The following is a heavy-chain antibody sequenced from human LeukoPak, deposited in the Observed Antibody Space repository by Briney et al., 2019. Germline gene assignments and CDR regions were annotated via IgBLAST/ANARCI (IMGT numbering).Heavy chain of an antibody. D-gene: IGHD2-21*02. CDR1: GFTVSSNY. CDR2: ISDSGVFT. Sequence: GGSLRLSCAASGFTVSSNYMSWVRQAPGKGLEGVSSISDSGVFTKYADSVKGRFTISRDNSKNTLYLQMNSLRAEDTAVYYCAKKNGGNYPFDLWGQGTLVTVSS. J-gene: IGHJ4*02. V-gene: IGHV3-23*01. CDR3: AKKNGGNYPFDL.